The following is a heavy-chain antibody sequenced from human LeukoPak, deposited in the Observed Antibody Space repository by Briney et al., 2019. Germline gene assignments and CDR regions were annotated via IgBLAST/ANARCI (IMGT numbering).Heavy chain of an antibody. D-gene: IGHD5-12*01. J-gene: IGHJ2*01. CDR3: ARDPGSYSGYDYWYFDL. CDR2: VSGSGGST. Sequence: GGSLRLSCAASGFTFSSYAMSWVRQAPGKGLEWVSAVSGSGGSTYYADSVKGRFTISRDNSKNTLFLQMNSLRAGDTAVYYCARDPGSYSGYDYWYFDLWGRGTLVTVSS. CDR1: GFTFSSYA. V-gene: IGHV3-23*01.